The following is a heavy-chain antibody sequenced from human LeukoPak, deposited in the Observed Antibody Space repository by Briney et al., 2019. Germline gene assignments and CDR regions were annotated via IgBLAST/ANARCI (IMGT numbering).Heavy chain of an antibody. CDR3: ARVTYYYDSSGYSWFDP. Sequence: ASVKVSCRASGYTFTGYYMHWVRQAPGQGLEWMGWINPNSGGTNYAQKFQGRVTMTRDTSISTAYMELSRLRSDDMAVYYCARVTYYYDSSGYSWFDPWGQGTLVTVSS. CDR1: GYTFTGYY. CDR2: INPNSGGT. D-gene: IGHD3-22*01. V-gene: IGHV1-2*02. J-gene: IGHJ5*02.